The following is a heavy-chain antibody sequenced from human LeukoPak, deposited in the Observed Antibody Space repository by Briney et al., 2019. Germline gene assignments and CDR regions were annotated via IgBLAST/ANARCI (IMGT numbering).Heavy chain of an antibody. Sequence: GGSLRLSCAASGFTFSYYSMNWVRQAPGRGLEWVSCVSSSSSLIFYSDSVRGRFTISRDNAKNLLYLHMNSLRVEDTAVYYCAKVDRGDYSSSPVPYYNYYMNVWGKGTTVTVSS. CDR3: AKVDRGDYSSSPVPYYNYYMNV. D-gene: IGHD6-13*01. V-gene: IGHV3-21*01. J-gene: IGHJ6*03. CDR2: VSSSSSLI. CDR1: GFTFSYYS.